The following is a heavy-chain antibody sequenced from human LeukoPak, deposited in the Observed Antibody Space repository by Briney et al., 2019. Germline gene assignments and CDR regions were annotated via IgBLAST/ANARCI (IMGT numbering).Heavy chain of an antibody. CDR1: GFSFSTHE. J-gene: IGHJ4*02. V-gene: IGHV3-48*03. Sequence: GGSLRLSCAASGFSFSTHEMTWVRQAPGKGLEWISFIDSSGRSKFYADSVRGRFTISRDNAKNSVYLQMSSLRVEDTALYYCATGTFCGGDCYSAGFDSWGQGTLVTVSS. CDR2: IDSSGRSK. CDR3: ATGTFCGGDCYSAGFDS. D-gene: IGHD2-21*02.